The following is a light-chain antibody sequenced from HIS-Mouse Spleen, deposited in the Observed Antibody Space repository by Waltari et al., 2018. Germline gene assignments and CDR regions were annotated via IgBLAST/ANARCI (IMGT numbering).Light chain of an antibody. V-gene: IGLV3-27*01. CDR3: YSAADNNLV. CDR2: KDS. Sequence: SYELTQPSSVSVSPGQTARLTCSGDVLAKKYARWFQQKPGQAPVLVIYKDSERPSGIPERFSGSSSGTTVTLTISGAQVEDEADYYCYSAADNNLVFGTGTKVTVL. J-gene: IGLJ1*01. CDR1: VLAKKY.